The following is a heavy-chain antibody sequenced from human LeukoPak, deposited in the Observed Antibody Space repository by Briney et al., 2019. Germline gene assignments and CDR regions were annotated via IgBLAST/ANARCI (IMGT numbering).Heavy chain of an antibody. CDR2: ISSTSMYI. J-gene: IGHJ6*03. Sequence: PGGSLRLSCAASGFIFGIYSMTWVRQAPGKGLEWVSSISSTSMYIYYADSMRGRFTISRDNAENSLFLQIDSLGVEDTAVYSCARVAAGAEAHTLHYHYMDVWGKGTTVTVSS. CDR1: GFIFGIYS. CDR3: ARVAAGAEAHTLHYHYMDV. V-gene: IGHV3-21*01. D-gene: IGHD6-13*01.